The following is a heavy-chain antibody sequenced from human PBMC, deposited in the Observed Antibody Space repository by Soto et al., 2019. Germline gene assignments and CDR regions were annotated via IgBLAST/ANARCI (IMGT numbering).Heavy chain of an antibody. CDR3: AKAGYSYGSSFDY. J-gene: IGHJ4*02. V-gene: IGHV3-30*18. Sequence: GGSLRLSFAASGFTFSSYGMHWVRQAPGKGLEWVAVISYDGSNKYYADSVKGRFTISRDNSKNTLYLQMNSLRAEDTAVYYCAKAGYSYGSSFDYWGQGTLVTVSS. CDR2: ISYDGSNK. CDR1: GFTFSSYG. D-gene: IGHD5-18*01.